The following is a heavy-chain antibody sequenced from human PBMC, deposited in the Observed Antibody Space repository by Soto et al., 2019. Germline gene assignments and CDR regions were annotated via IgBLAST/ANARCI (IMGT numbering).Heavy chain of an antibody. CDR2: IWYDGSNK. J-gene: IGHJ4*02. CDR1: GFTFSSYG. D-gene: IGHD3-16*01. CDR3: GRKEGGGGGGGDY. Sequence: QVQLVESGGGVVQPGRSLRLSCAASGFTFSSYGMHWVRQAPGKGLEWVAVIWYDGSNKYYADSVKGRFTISRDNSKNSLFLKKNGRGAEGRAWYCCGRKEGGGGGGGDYWGQGTLVTVSS. V-gene: IGHV3-33*01.